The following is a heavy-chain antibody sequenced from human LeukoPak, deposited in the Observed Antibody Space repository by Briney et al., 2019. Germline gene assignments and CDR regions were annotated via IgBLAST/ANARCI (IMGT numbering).Heavy chain of an antibody. CDR1: GFTVSSNY. V-gene: IGHV3-66*01. J-gene: IGHJ4*02. CDR2: IYSGGST. CDR3: ARALLNYYDSSGYLYY. Sequence: GGSLRLSCAASGFTVSSNYMSWVRQAPGKGLEWVSVIYSGGSTYYADSVKGRFTISRDNSKNTLYLQMNSLRAEDTAVYYCARALLNYYDSSGYLYYWGQGTLVTVSS. D-gene: IGHD3-22*01.